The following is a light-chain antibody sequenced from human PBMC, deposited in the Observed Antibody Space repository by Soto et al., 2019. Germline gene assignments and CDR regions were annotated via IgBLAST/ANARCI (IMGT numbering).Light chain of an antibody. Sequence: EILLTQSPATLSLSPGEGATLSCRASQSIYSKIAWYQQRRGQTPRLLIYDASSRATGIPARFSGSGFGTEFTLTISSLQSEDFAVYYCQQYDSWPPLTFGGGTKVDIK. CDR2: DAS. CDR3: QQYDSWPPLT. J-gene: IGKJ4*01. CDR1: QSIYSK. V-gene: IGKV3-15*01.